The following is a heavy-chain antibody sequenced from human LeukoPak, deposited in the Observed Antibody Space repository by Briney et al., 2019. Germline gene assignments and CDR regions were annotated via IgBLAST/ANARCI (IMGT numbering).Heavy chain of an antibody. D-gene: IGHD5-18*01. V-gene: IGHV4-59*08. CDR1: GGSISSYY. CDR2: IYYSGST. J-gene: IGHJ4*02. Sequence: SETLSLTCTVSGGSISSYYWSWIRQPPGKGLEWIGYIYYSGSTNYNPSLKSRVTISVDTSKNQFSLKLSSVTAADTAVYYCARNRGRLPGDYWGQGTLVTVSS. CDR3: ARNRGRLPGDY.